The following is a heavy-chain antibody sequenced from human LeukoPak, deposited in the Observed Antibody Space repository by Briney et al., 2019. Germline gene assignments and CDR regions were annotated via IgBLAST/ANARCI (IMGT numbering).Heavy chain of an antibody. D-gene: IGHD3-10*01. CDR2: ISYDGSNK. CDR1: GFTFSSYG. J-gene: IGHJ6*02. CDR3: AKDSLWFGELWDYYYGMDV. V-gene: IGHV3-30*18. Sequence: GGSLRLSCAASGFTFSSYGMHWVRQAPGKGLEWVVVISYDGSNKYYADSVKGRFTISRDNSKNTLYLQMNSLRAEDTAVYYCAKDSLWFGELWDYYYGMDVWGQGTTVTVSS.